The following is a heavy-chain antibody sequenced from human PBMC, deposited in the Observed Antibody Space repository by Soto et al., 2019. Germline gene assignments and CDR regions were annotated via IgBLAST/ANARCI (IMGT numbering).Heavy chain of an antibody. Sequence: EVLLLESGGGLVQPGGPLRLSCAASGFTFSNYAMSWVRQAPGKGLEWVSGISGSGGGTDYADSVKGRFTISRDNSKNTLYLQMNSLRAEDTAVYYCAKVGTYDFWSGYDSAFDIWGQGTMVTVSS. CDR1: GFTFSNYA. J-gene: IGHJ3*02. V-gene: IGHV3-23*01. CDR2: ISGSGGGT. CDR3: AKVGTYDFWSGYDSAFDI. D-gene: IGHD3-3*01.